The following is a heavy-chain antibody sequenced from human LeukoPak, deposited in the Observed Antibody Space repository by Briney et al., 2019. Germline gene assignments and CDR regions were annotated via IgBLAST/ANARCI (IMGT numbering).Heavy chain of an antibody. CDR1: GFTISGYW. D-gene: IGHD3-16*01. J-gene: IGHJ5*02. CDR3: ARDGGTDWYDP. CDR2: IKQDGSEK. Sequence: PGGSLRLSCAASGFTISGYWMTWVRQAPGKGLEWVANIKQDGSEKTYVDSVKGRFIISRDNAKNSIYLQMNSLRVGDTAMYYCARDGGTDWYDPWGQGTLVTVSS. V-gene: IGHV3-7*01.